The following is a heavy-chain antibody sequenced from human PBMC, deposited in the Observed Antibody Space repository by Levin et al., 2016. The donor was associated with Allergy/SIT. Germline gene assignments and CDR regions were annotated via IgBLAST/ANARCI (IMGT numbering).Heavy chain of an antibody. J-gene: IGHJ4*02. V-gene: IGHV4-59*01. Sequence: WIRQPPGKGLEWIGYIYYNGNTNYNPSLKSRVTISVDTSKNQFSLKLSSVTAADTAVYYCATSGYRISWYYFDSWGQGTLVTVSS. CDR3: ATSGYRISWYYFDS. CDR2: IYYNGNT. D-gene: IGHD6-13*01.